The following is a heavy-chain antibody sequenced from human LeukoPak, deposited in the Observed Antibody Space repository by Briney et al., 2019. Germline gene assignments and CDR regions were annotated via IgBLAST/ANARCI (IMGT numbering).Heavy chain of an antibody. Sequence: SETLSLTCTVSGGSISSYYWSWIRQPAGKGLEWIGRIYTSGSTNYNPSLKSRVTISVDTSKNQFSLKLSSVTAADTAVYYCARRKNIVVVVAVTRGYYFDYWGQGTLVTVSS. J-gene: IGHJ4*02. V-gene: IGHV4-4*07. CDR1: GGSISSYY. CDR2: IYTSGST. CDR3: ARRKNIVVVVAVTRGYYFDY. D-gene: IGHD2-15*01.